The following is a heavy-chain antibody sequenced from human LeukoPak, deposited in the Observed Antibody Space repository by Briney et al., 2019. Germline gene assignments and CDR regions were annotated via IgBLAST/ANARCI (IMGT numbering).Heavy chain of an antibody. V-gene: IGHV3-23*01. Sequence: PGGSLSLPCAASGFTFSSYGMLWVRQAPGKGLAWVSAISGSGGSTYYADSVKGRFTISRDNSKNTLYLQMNSLRAEDTAVYYCAKGEDQMPYSSGWCRFDYWGQGTLVTVSS. CDR1: GFTFSSYG. CDR2: ISGSGGST. D-gene: IGHD6-19*01. CDR3: AKGEDQMPYSSGWCRFDY. J-gene: IGHJ4*01.